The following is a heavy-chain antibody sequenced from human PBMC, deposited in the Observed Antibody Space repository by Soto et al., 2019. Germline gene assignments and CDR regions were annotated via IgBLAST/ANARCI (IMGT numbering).Heavy chain of an antibody. CDR3: AREFFWRSSSSPTYYYYLDV. Sequence: VQLQESGEGLVKPSETLSLTCTVSGGSVSSYHLTWIRQSPGKGLEWIGYIYYNGTTDYNPSLKSRVTISVSTSKRQFSLRLTSVTAADTAVYYCAREFFWRSSSSPTYYYYLDVWGKGTTVTVSS. D-gene: IGHD6-6*01. J-gene: IGHJ6*03. CDR1: GGSVSSYH. CDR2: IYYNGTT. V-gene: IGHV4-59*02.